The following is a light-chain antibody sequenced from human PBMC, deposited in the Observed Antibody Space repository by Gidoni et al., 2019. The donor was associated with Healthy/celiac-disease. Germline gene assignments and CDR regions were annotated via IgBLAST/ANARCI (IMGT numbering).Light chain of an antibody. J-gene: IGKJ4*01. CDR1: QSVSSSN. CDR3: QQYGSSTPET. V-gene: IGKV3-20*01. CDR2: CAS. Sequence: TMSLSPAERDTLTCSARQSVSSSNLSWYQQKPGQAPSLLIYCASSRVTGILARFSSSRAGTAVTLTISRRVPEDFAVYYCQQYGSSTPETFGGGTKVEIK.